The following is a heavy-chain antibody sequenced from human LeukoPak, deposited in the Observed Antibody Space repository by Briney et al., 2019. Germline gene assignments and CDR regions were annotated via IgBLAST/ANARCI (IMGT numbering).Heavy chain of an antibody. CDR3: ARDRSTDTAMDAFDY. V-gene: IGHV3-21*01. D-gene: IGHD5-18*01. J-gene: IGHJ4*02. CDR2: ISRGSSYI. CDR1: GFTFSSYS. Sequence: GGSLRLSCVASGFTFSSYSMNWVRQAPGKGLEWVSSISRGSSYIYYADSVKGRFTISRDNAKNSLYLQMNSLRAEDTAVYYCARDRSTDTAMDAFDYWGQGTLVTVSS.